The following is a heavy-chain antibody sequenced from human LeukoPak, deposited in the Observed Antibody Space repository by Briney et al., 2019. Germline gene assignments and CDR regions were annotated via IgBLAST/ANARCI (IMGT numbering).Heavy chain of an antibody. CDR3: ARAPYDILTGYYGFFDY. CDR2: ISSSSSYI. D-gene: IGHD3-9*01. CDR1: GFTFSNYT. J-gene: IGHJ4*02. Sequence: GGSLRLSCAASGFTFSNYTMNWVRQAPGKGLEWVSSISSSSSYIHYADSVKGRFSISRDNARNSLYLQMNSLRAEDTAVYYCARAPYDILTGYYGFFDYWGQGTLVTVSS. V-gene: IGHV3-21*04.